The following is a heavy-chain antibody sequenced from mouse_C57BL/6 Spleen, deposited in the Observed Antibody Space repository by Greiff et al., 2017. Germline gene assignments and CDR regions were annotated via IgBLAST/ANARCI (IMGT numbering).Heavy chain of an antibody. J-gene: IGHJ3*01. V-gene: IGHV1-55*01. CDR2: IYPGSGST. D-gene: IGHD3-2*02. CDR3: ARYEDSSGPWFAY. CDR1: GYTFTSYW. Sequence: QVQLQQPGAELVKPGASVKMSCKASGYTFTSYWITWVKQRPGQGLEWIGDIYPGSGSTNYNEKFKSKATLTVDTSSSTAYMQLSSLTSEDSVVYYCARYEDSSGPWFAYWGQGTLVTVSA.